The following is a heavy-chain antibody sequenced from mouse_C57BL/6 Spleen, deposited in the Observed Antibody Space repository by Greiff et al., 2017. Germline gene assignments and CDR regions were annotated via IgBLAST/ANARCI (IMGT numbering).Heavy chain of an antibody. V-gene: IGHV1-55*01. J-gene: IGHJ4*01. Sequence: QVHVKQPGAELVKPGASVKMSCKASGYTFTSYWITWVKQRPGQGLEWIGDIYPGSGSTTYNEKFKSKATLTVDTSSSTAYMQLSSLTSEDSAVYYCTLTTVVATGAMDYWGQGTSVTVSA. CDR2: IYPGSGST. CDR3: TLTTVVATGAMDY. CDR1: GYTFTSYW. D-gene: IGHD1-1*01.